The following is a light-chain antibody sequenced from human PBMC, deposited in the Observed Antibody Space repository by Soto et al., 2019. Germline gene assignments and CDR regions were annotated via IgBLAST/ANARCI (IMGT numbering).Light chain of an antibody. CDR2: AAS. CDR1: QSISNY. CDR3: QQSYSTPRT. J-gene: IGKJ1*01. Sequence: DLQMTQSPSSLFASVGDRVTITCRASQSISNYLNWYQQKPGKAPKLLMFAASSLQSGVASRFNGGGAGTHFTPHISRLQPEDFATYYCQQSYSTPRTFGQGPKVEIK. V-gene: IGKV1-39*01.